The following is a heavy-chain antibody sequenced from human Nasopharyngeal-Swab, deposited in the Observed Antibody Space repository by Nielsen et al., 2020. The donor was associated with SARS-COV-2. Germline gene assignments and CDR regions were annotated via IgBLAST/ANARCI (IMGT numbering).Heavy chain of an antibody. V-gene: IGHV1-18*01. CDR2: ISAYNGNT. CDR3: ARDSRIAAAGIRYYYGMDV. D-gene: IGHD6-13*01. Sequence: ASVKVSCKASGYTFTSYGISWVRQAPGQGLEWMGWISAYNGNTNYAQKLQGRVTMTTDTSTSTAYMELRSLGSDDTAVYYCARDSRIAAAGIRYYYGMDVWGQGTTVTVSS. J-gene: IGHJ6*02. CDR1: GYTFTSYG.